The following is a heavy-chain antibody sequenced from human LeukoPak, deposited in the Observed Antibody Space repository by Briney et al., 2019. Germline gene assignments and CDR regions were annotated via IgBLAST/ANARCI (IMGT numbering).Heavy chain of an antibody. D-gene: IGHD2-15*01. CDR3: ARVGCSGADCYDVYWFDP. J-gene: IGHJ5*02. CDR2: IYPGDSDT. V-gene: IGHV5-51*01. CDR1: GYSFSTYS. Sequence: GESLKISCKGSGYSFSTYSIGWVRQMPGKGLEWMGIIYPGDSDTRYSPSFQGQVTISADKSISTAYLQWSSLKASDTAMYYCARVGCSGADCYDVYWFDPWGQGTLVSVSS.